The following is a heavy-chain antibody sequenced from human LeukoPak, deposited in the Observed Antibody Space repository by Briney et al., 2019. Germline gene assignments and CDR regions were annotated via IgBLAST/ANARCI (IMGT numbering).Heavy chain of an antibody. D-gene: IGHD4-17*01. CDR3: TTGKYGDYYFDN. V-gene: IGHV3-15*01. Sequence: PGGSLRLSCAASGFTFSNAWMTWVRQPPGKGLEWVGRFKSKTDGGTTDYAAPVKGRFTISRDDSKNTLYLQMNSLKTEDTAVYYCTTGKYGDYYFDNWGQGTLVTVSS. CDR2: FKSKTDGGTT. J-gene: IGHJ4*02. CDR1: GFTFSNAW.